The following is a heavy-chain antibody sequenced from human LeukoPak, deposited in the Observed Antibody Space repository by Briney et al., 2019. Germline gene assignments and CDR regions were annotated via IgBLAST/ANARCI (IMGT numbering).Heavy chain of an antibody. D-gene: IGHD5-24*01. Sequence: PSETLSLTCTVSGASISNYYWSWIRQPPGMGLEWIGYIYYSGTTNYNPSLKSRVTLSVDTKNQYSLRLSSVTAADTAMYYCARTTDGYNYDFWGQGTLVTVSS. CDR2: IYYSGTT. CDR1: GASISNYY. J-gene: IGHJ4*02. V-gene: IGHV4-59*01. CDR3: ARTTDGYNYDF.